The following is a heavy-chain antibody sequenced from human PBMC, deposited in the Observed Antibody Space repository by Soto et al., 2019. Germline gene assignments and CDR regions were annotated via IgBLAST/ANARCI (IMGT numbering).Heavy chain of an antibody. V-gene: IGHV1-8*01. CDR2: MNPNSGNT. CDR1: GYTFTSYD. Sequence: QVKLVQSGAEVKKPGASVKVSCKASGYTFTSYDINWVRQATGQGLEWMGWMNPNSGNTGYAQKFQGRVTMTRNTSISTAYMELSSLRSEDTAVYYCAIRGGLIAVDGLDPWGQGTLVTVSS. CDR3: AIRGGLIAVDGLDP. J-gene: IGHJ5*02. D-gene: IGHD6-19*01.